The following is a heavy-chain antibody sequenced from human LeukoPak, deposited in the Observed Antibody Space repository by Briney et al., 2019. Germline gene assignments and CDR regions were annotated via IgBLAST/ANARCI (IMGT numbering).Heavy chain of an antibody. J-gene: IGHJ4*02. V-gene: IGHV1-69*06. CDR3: ARDRWREITFGGVIDM. CDR2: IIPIFGTA. CDR1: GGTFSSYA. D-gene: IGHD3-16*02. Sequence: ASVKVSCKASGGTFSSYAISWVRQAPGQGLEWMGGIIPIFGTANYAQKFQGRVTITADKSTSTAYMELSSLRSEDTAVYYCARDRWREITFGGVIDMWGQGTLVTVSS.